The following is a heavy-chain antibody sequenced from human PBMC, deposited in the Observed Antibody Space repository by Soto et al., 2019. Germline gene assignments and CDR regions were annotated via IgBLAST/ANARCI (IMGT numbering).Heavy chain of an antibody. CDR3: ARAPIKDGHWYFDL. Sequence: SETLSLTCTVSGGSISSGGYYWSWIRQHPGKGLEWIGYIYYSGSTYYNPSLKSRVTISVDTSKNQFSLKLSSVTAADTAVYYCARAPIKDGHWYFDLWGRGTLVTVSS. V-gene: IGHV4-31*03. CDR1: GGSISSGGYY. CDR2: IYYSGST. D-gene: IGHD1-20*01. J-gene: IGHJ2*01.